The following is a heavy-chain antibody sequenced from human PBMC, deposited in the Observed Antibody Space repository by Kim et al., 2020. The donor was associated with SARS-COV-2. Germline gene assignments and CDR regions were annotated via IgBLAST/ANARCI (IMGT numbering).Heavy chain of an antibody. CDR3: AKRYGAPIELWTFDY. J-gene: IGHJ4*02. D-gene: IGHD5-18*01. V-gene: IGHV3-23*01. Sequence: ADSVKGLFTIARDNSKNTLYRQMNNQKAEDNAVYYCAKRYGAPIELWTFDYWGQGNLVTVSS.